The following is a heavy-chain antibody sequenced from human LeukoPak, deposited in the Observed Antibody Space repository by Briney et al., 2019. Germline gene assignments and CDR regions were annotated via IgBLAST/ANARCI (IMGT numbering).Heavy chain of an antibody. Sequence: GASVKVSCKASGYTFTTYGITWVRQAPGQGLEWMGWISTYNGNTDYTQKLQGRVTMTTDTSTSTAYMELRSLRSDDTALYYCARTYGDYDGGYWYFDLWGRGTLVTVSS. CDR3: ARTYGDYDGGYWYFDL. CDR2: ISTYNGNT. J-gene: IGHJ2*01. D-gene: IGHD4-17*01. V-gene: IGHV1-18*01. CDR1: GYTFTTYG.